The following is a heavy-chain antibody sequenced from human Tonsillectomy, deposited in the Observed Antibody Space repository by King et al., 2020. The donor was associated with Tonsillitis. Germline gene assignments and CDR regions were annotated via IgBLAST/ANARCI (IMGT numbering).Heavy chain of an antibody. V-gene: IGHV3-30*02. CDR1: GFIFSNHG. Sequence: VQLVESGGGVVQPGGSLRLSCAASGFIFSNHGMHWVRQAPGKGLEWVAFIRYDGSYKYYADSVKGRFTISRDNSKNTLYLQMNSLRVEDTAVYYCAKDKGFLGVGTPDYWGQGTLVTVSS. CDR3: AKDKGFLGVGTPDY. CDR2: IRYDGSYK. J-gene: IGHJ4*02. D-gene: IGHD3-16*01.